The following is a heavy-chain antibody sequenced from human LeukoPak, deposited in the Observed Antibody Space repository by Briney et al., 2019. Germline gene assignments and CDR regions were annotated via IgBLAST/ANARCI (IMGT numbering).Heavy chain of an antibody. Sequence: SETLSLTCTVSGGSITSYYWTWIRQPQGKGLEWIGYIYHSGTTNYNPSLKSRISISVDTSKNQFSLKLSSVTAADTAVYYCAQKAPYSPGYSQDWGQGTLVTASS. CDR2: IYHSGTT. V-gene: IGHV4-59*01. J-gene: IGHJ1*01. D-gene: IGHD2-15*01. CDR1: GGSITSYY. CDR3: AQKAPYSPGYSQD.